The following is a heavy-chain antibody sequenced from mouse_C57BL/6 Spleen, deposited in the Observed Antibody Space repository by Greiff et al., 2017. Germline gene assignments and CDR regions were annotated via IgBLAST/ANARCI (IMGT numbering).Heavy chain of an antibody. J-gene: IGHJ4*01. CDR1: GYTFTDYN. CDR2: INPNNGGT. Sequence: EVKLQESGPELVKPGASVKMSCKASGYTFTDYNMHWVKQSHGKSLEWIGYINPNNGGTSYNQKFKGKATLTVNKSSSTAYMELRSLTSEDSAVYCCARSHDYDVRYAMDYWGQGTSVTVSS. D-gene: IGHD2-4*01. V-gene: IGHV1-22*01. CDR3: ARSHDYDVRYAMDY.